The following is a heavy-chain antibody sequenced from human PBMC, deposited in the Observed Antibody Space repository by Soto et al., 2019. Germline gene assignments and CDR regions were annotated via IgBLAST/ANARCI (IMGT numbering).Heavy chain of an antibody. CDR3: ARLAPYRGSYVGLFDY. J-gene: IGHJ4*02. D-gene: IGHD1-26*01. Sequence: SETLSLTCSVSGGSISSSDYYWGWIRQPPGKGLEWIATVYYSGNTYYNPSLKSRITISIDTSKKQFSLKLDSVTAADTAVYYCARLAPYRGSYVGLFDYWGRGALVTVSS. CDR2: VYYSGNT. CDR1: GGSISSSDYY. V-gene: IGHV4-39*01.